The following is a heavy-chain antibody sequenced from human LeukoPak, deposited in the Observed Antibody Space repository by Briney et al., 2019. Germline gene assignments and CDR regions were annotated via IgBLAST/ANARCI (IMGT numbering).Heavy chain of an antibody. Sequence: GGSLRLSCAASGFTFSSYSMNWVRQAPGKGLEWVAIISYDGSNEYYADSVKGRFTISRDNAKNSLDLQMNSLRAEDTAVYYCARFLKTGYWAHYWYFDLWGRGTLVTVSS. CDR2: ISYDGSNE. CDR3: ARFLKTGYWAHYWYFDL. CDR1: GFTFSSYS. V-gene: IGHV3-30*03. D-gene: IGHD3-9*01. J-gene: IGHJ2*01.